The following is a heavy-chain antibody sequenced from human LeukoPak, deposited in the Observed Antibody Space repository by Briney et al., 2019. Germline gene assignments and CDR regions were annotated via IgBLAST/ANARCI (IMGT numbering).Heavy chain of an antibody. V-gene: IGHV3-33*06. J-gene: IGHJ4*02. CDR2: IWSDGSNK. D-gene: IGHD4-23*01. CDR3: AKSTVAFYYFDN. Sequence: GGSLRLSCATSGFTFSSYGMHWVRQAPGKGLEWVAVIWSDGSNKYYADSVKGRFTISRDNSKNTLYLQLNSLRAEDTAVYYCAKSTVAFYYFDNWGQGTRVIVSP. CDR1: GFTFSSYG.